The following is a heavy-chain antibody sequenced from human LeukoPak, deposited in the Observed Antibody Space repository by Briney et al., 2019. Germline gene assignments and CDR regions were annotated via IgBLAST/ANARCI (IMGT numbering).Heavy chain of an antibody. CDR1: GGTFSSYA. CDR3: ARLAVGFANYDFWSGYYSAPYFDY. Sequence: GASVKVSCKASGGTFSSYAISWVRQAPGQGLEWMGWISAYNSNTNYAQKLQGRVTMTTDTSTSTAYMELRSLRSDDTTVYYCARLAVGFANYDFWSGYYSAPYFDYWGQGTLVTVSS. V-gene: IGHV1-18*01. J-gene: IGHJ4*02. CDR2: ISAYNSNT. D-gene: IGHD3-3*01.